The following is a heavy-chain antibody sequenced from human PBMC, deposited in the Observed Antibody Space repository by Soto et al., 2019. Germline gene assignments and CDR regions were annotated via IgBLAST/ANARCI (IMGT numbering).Heavy chain of an antibody. V-gene: IGHV4-59*02. CDR2: IHYSGGT. CDR1: GASVSSHS. J-gene: IGHJ5*02. CDR3: ARGGTSGSAVYNWFDP. Sequence: SETLSLTCSVTGASVSSHSWSWIRQSPGKGLEWIGYIHYSGGTNYTPSLGSRVTISVETSKNQLSLNLTSLTAADTAVYYRARGGTSGSAVYNWFDPWGQGTLVTVSS. D-gene: IGHD3-10*01.